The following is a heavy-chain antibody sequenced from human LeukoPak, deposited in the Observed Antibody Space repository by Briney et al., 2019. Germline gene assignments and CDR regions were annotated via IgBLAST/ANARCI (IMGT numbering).Heavy chain of an antibody. D-gene: IGHD4-23*01. V-gene: IGHV4-59*01. Sequence: SEILSLTCAVSGASISSYYWSWIRRPPGKGLEWIAFIYYSGSTKYNPSLKSRVTISVDTSKNQFSLKLSSVTAADTDVYYCARARYGGNSEGYFDLWGRGTLVTVSS. CDR2: IYYSGST. J-gene: IGHJ2*01. CDR1: GASISSYY. CDR3: ARARYGGNSEGYFDL.